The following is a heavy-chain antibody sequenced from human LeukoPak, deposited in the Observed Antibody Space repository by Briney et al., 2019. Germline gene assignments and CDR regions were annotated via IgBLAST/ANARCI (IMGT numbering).Heavy chain of an antibody. J-gene: IGHJ4*02. CDR3: ARDKNGYGGNSG. Sequence: SETLSLTCTVSGGSISSSSYYWGWIRQPPGKGLEWIGSIYYSGSTYYNPSLKSRVTISVDTSKNQFSLRLSSVTAADTAVYYCARDKNGYGGNSGWGQGTLVTVSS. CDR1: GGSISSSSYY. D-gene: IGHD4-23*01. V-gene: IGHV4-39*07. CDR2: IYYSGST.